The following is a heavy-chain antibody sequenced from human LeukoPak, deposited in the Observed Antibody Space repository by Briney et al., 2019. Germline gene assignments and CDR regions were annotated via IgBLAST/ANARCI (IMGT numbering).Heavy chain of an antibody. CDR2: VSYSGTT. V-gene: IGHV4-59*01. D-gene: IGHD1-1*01. Sequence: RPSETLSLTCTVPGGSIGRYYWSWVRQSPGKGLEWIGYVSYSGTTDYNPSFQSRVIVSLGTSRTQFSLRLSSVTAADTAGYYCARENDRYGRIDYWGQGIHVTVSS. CDR1: GGSIGRYY. J-gene: IGHJ4*02. CDR3: ARENDRYGRIDY.